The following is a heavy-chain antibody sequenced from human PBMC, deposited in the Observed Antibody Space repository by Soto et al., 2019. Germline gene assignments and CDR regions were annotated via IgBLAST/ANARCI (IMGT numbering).Heavy chain of an antibody. D-gene: IGHD3-16*02. Sequence: GGSLRLSCAASGFTFSSYGMLWVRQAPGKGLEWVAVIWYDGSNKYYADSVKGRFTISRDNSKNTLYLQMNSLRAEDTAVYYCAREGVVPAYYFDYWGQGTLVTVSS. CDR3: AREGVVPAYYFDY. CDR1: GFTFSSYG. CDR2: IWYDGSNK. V-gene: IGHV3-33*01. J-gene: IGHJ4*02.